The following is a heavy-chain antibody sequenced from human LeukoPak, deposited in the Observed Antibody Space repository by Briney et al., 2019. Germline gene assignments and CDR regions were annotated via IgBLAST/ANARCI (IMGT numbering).Heavy chain of an antibody. J-gene: IGHJ4*02. CDR1: GYTFTGYY. V-gene: IGHV1-2*06. Sequence: GASVKVSCKASGYTFTGYYMHWVRQAPGQGLEWMGRINPNSGGTNYAQKFQGRVTMTRDTSISTAYMELSRLRSDDTAVYYCARDDRDIVVVPAAIAFDYWGQGTMVTVSS. CDR2: INPNSGGT. D-gene: IGHD2-2*02. CDR3: ARDDRDIVVVPAAIAFDY.